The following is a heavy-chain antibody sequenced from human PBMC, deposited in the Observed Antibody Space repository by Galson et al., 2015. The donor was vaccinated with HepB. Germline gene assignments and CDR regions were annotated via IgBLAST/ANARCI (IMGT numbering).Heavy chain of an antibody. Sequence: SLRLSCAASGFTFSSYAMHWVRQAPGKGLEFVSAINSNGGSTYYADSVKGRFTISRDNSKNTLYLQMSSLRAEDTAVYYCVKESGGWSEFDYWGQGTLVTVAS. D-gene: IGHD6-19*01. CDR3: VKESGGWSEFDY. CDR1: GFTFSSYA. CDR2: INSNGGST. V-gene: IGHV3-64D*06. J-gene: IGHJ4*02.